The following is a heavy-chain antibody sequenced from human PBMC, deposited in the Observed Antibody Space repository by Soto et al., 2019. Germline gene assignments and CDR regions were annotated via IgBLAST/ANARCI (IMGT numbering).Heavy chain of an antibody. Sequence: GGSLRLSCAASGFTFSSYGMHWVRQAPGKGLEWVAVIWFDGSNKYYADSVKGRFAISRDSSKNTLYLQMNSLRAEDTAVYYCARFGELWLLDYWGQGTLVTVSS. V-gene: IGHV3-33*01. CDR3: ARFGELWLLDY. D-gene: IGHD3-10*01. CDR1: GFTFSSYG. J-gene: IGHJ4*02. CDR2: IWFDGSNK.